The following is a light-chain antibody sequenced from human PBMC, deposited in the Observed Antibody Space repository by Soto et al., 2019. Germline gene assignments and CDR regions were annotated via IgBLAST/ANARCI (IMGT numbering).Light chain of an antibody. CDR3: SSYTTNNTRV. Sequence: QSVLTQPASVSGSPGQSITISCTGTSSDVGVYNYVSWYQQHPGKAPKLMIYEVSNRPSGVSHRFSGSKSGNTASLTISGLQAEDEADYYCSSYTTNNTRVFGNGTKVTVL. CDR2: EVS. CDR1: SSDVGVYNY. J-gene: IGLJ1*01. V-gene: IGLV2-14*01.